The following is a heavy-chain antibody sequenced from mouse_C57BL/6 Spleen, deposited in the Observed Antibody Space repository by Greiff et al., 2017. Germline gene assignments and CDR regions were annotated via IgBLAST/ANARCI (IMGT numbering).Heavy chain of an antibody. Sequence: VQLQQSGPELVKPGASVKISCKASGYTFTDYNMDWVKQSHGKSLEWIGDINPNNGGTIYNQKFKGKATLTVDKSSSTAYMELRSLTSEDTAVYYCASAGAGYFDVWGTGTTLTVSS. CDR3: ASAGAGYFDV. CDR1: GYTFTDYN. J-gene: IGHJ1*03. CDR2: INPNNGGT. V-gene: IGHV1-18*01.